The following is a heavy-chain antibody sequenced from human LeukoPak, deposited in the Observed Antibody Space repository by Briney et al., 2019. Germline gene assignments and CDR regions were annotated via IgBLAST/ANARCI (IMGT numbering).Heavy chain of an antibody. D-gene: IGHD6-13*01. V-gene: IGHV1-46*01. CDR3: ASNHGAAAFAQGPTGLDY. CDR2: INPSGGST. J-gene: IGHJ4*02. Sequence: WASVKVSCKASGYTFTSYYMHWVRQAPGQGLEWMGIINPSGGSTSYAQKFQGRVTITADESTSTAYMELSSLRSEDTAVYYCASNHGAAAFAQGPTGLDYWGQGTLVTVSS. CDR1: GYTFTSYY.